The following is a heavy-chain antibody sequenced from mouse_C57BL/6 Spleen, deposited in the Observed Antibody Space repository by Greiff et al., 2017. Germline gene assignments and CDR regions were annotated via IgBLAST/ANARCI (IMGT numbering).Heavy chain of an antibody. CDR2: INPNNGGT. CDR3: ARHLLWYSWFAY. J-gene: IGHJ3*01. CDR1: GYTFTDYN. D-gene: IGHD2-1*01. Sequence: VQLQQSGPELVKPGASVKMSCKASGYTFTDYNMHWVKQSHGKSLEWIGYINPNNGGTSYNQKFKGKATLTVNKSSSTAYMELRSLTSEDSAVYYCARHLLWYSWFAYWGQGTLVTVSA. V-gene: IGHV1-22*01.